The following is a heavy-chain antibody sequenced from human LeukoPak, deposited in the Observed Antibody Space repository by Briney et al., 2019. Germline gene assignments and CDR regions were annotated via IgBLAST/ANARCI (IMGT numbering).Heavy chain of an antibody. CDR2: INPNSGGT. V-gene: IGHV1-2*02. Sequence: GASVKVSCKASGYTFIGYYIHWVRQAPGQGLEWMGWINPNSGGTDYAQNFQGRVTMTRDTSISTAYMELSRLRSDDTAVYYCATPTVTTGAFDIWGQGTMVIVSS. J-gene: IGHJ3*02. CDR3: ATPTVTTGAFDI. D-gene: IGHD4-17*01. CDR1: GYTFIGYY.